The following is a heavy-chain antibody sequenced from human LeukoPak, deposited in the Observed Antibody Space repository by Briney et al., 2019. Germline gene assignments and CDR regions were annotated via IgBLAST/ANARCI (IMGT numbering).Heavy chain of an antibody. CDR1: GFTFSSYG. CDR2: ISYDGSNK. J-gene: IGHJ4*02. CDR3: AKLYYDSSGLLFGDC. V-gene: IGHV3-30*18. Sequence: PGGSLRLSCAASGFTFSSYGMHWVRQAPGKGLEWVAVISYDGSNKYYADSVKGRFTISRDNSKNTLYLQMNSLRAEDTAVYYCAKLYYDSSGLLFGDCWGQGTLVTVSS. D-gene: IGHD3-22*01.